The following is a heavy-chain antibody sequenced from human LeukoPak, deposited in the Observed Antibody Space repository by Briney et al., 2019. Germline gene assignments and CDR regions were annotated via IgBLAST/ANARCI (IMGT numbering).Heavy chain of an antibody. Sequence: SVKVSCKASGYTFTSYGISWVRQAPGQGLEWMGGIIPIFGTANYAQKFQGRVTITADESTSTAYMELSSLRSEDTAVYYCARDSTSGSSWYFFDYWGQGTLVTVSS. CDR1: GYTFTSYG. D-gene: IGHD6-13*01. CDR2: IIPIFGTA. CDR3: ARDSTSGSSWYFFDY. J-gene: IGHJ4*02. V-gene: IGHV1-69*13.